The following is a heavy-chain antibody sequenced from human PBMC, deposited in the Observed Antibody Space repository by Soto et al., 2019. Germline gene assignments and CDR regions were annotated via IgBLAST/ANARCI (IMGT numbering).Heavy chain of an antibody. V-gene: IGHV3-30-3*01. D-gene: IGHD6-13*01. CDR2: ISYDGSNK. CDR3: ARGTIAAAGTGLYYYYGMDV. CDR1: GFTFSSYA. Sequence: XGSLTLSCAASGFTFSSYAMHLVRQAPGKGLEWVAVISYDGSNKYYADSVKGRFTISRDNSKNTLYLQMNSLRAEDTAVYYCARGTIAAAGTGLYYYYGMDVWGQGTTVTVSS. J-gene: IGHJ6*02.